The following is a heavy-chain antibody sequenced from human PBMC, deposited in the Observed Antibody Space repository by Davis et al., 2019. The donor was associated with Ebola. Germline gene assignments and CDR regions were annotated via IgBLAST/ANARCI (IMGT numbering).Heavy chain of an antibody. J-gene: IGHJ2*01. Sequence: SETLSLTCAVYGGSFSGYYWGWIRQPPGKGLEWIGSIYYSGSTYYNPSLKSRLTISVDTSKNQFSLRLNSLTAADTAVYYCARGGCGSASCYQWAFDLWGRGTLVTVSS. CDR2: IYYSGST. V-gene: IGHV4-34*01. D-gene: IGHD2-2*01. CDR3: ARGGCGSASCYQWAFDL. CDR1: GGSFSGYY.